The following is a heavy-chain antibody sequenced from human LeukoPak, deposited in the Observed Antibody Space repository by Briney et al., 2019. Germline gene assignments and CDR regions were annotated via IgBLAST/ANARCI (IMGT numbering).Heavy chain of an antibody. V-gene: IGHV4-59*01. CDR1: GGSISSYY. CDR2: IYYSGST. CDR3: ARDQGSGHFDY. J-gene: IGHJ4*02. Sequence: SETLSLTCTVSGGSISSYYWSWIRQPLGKGLEGIGYIYYSGSTNYNPSLKSRVTISVDTSKNQFSLKLSSVTAADTAVYYCARDQGSGHFDYWGQGTLVTVSS.